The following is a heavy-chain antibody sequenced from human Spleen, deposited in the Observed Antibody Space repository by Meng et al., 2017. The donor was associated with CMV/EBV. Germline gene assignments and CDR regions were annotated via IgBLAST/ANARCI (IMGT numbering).Heavy chain of an antibody. V-gene: IGHV1-46*01. Sequence: KASGNSFRSSLMHWVRQAPGQGLEWMGIINPSDGGTRYAEKFQGRVTMTSDTSTTTVYMEMSRLRSEDSAVYYCARGSYSGTYRVEVWGQGTLVTVSS. CDR3: ARGSYSGTYRVEV. J-gene: IGHJ4*02. CDR1: GNSFRSSL. CDR2: INPSDGGT. D-gene: IGHD1-26*01.